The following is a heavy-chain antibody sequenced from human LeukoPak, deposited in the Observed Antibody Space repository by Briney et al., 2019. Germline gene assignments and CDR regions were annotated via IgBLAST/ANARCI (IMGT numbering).Heavy chain of an antibody. Sequence: GGSLRLSCAASGFTFSKFWMTWVRQAPGKGVEWVANIKQDGSEKSYVDSVKGRFTISRDNTKNSLYLQMSSLRVDDTAVYYCARGSGHGRVYYYGMDVWGQGTTVIVSS. D-gene: IGHD5-12*01. CDR1: GFTFSKFW. CDR2: IKQDGSEK. V-gene: IGHV3-7*03. J-gene: IGHJ6*02. CDR3: ARGSGHGRVYYYGMDV.